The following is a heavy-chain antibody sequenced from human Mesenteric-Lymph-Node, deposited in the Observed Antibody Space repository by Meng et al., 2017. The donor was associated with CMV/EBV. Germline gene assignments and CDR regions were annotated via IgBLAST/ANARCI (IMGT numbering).Heavy chain of an antibody. V-gene: IGHV3-21*01. CDR1: GFTFSSYS. Sequence: LSLTCAASGFTFSSYSMNWVRQAPGKGLEWVSSISSSSSYMYYADSVKGRFTISRDNARNSLYLQMNSLRAEDTAVYYCARGTCEWPGQGGACGYYYGMDVWGQGTTVTVSS. J-gene: IGHJ6*02. D-gene: IGHD3-16*01. CDR3: ARGTCEWPGQGGACGYYYGMDV. CDR2: ISSSSSYM.